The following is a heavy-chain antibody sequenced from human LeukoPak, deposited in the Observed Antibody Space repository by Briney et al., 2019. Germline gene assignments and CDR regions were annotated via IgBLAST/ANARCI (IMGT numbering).Heavy chain of an antibody. CDR3: ARSARDSGSYPGY. J-gene: IGHJ4*02. D-gene: IGHD1-26*01. V-gene: IGHV3-30*14. CDR2: ISYDGSNK. CDR1: GFTFSSYA. Sequence: PGGSLRLSCAASGFTFSSYAMHWVRQAPGKGLEWVAVISYDGSNKYYADSVKGRFTISRDNSKNTLYLQMNSLRAEDTAVYYCARSARDSGSYPGYWGQGTLVTVSS.